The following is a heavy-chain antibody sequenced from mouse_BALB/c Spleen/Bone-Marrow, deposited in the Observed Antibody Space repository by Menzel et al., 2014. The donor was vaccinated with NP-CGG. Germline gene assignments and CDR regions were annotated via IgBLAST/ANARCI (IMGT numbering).Heavy chain of an antibody. J-gene: IGHJ3*01. V-gene: IGHV4-1*02. CDR3: ARNWDVGFAY. Sequence: EVQLQESGGGLVQPGGSLKLSYAASGFDFSRYWMSWVRQAPGKGPEWIGEINPDSSTINYTPSLKDKFIISRDNAKNTLYLQMSKVRSEDTALYYCARNWDVGFAYWGQGTLVTVSA. CDR1: GFDFSRYW. D-gene: IGHD4-1*01. CDR2: INPDSSTI.